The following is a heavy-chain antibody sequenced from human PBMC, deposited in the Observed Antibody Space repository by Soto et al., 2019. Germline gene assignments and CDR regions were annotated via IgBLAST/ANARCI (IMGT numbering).Heavy chain of an antibody. Sequence: QVQLVESGGGVVQPGRSLTLSCVVSGVTFRTYGIHWVRQAPGKGLEWVAVISYDGDYKSYADSVKGRFSISRDNSKNTVYLLLTSLGAEYTALYYCAKSDRGVFGVVMSPALDPLDVWGQGTMVAVSS. D-gene: IGHD3-3*01. CDR2: ISYDGDYK. V-gene: IGHV3-30*18. CDR3: AKSDRGVFGVVMSPALDPLDV. CDR1: GVTFRTYG. J-gene: IGHJ3*01.